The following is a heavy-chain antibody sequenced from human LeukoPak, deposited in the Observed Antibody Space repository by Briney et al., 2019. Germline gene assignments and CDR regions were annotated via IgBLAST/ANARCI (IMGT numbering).Heavy chain of an antibody. CDR2: ISGSGGST. Sequence: PGGSLRLSCTASGFTFSSYSMNWVRQAPGKGLEWVSAISGSGGSTYYADSVKGRFTISRDNAKNSLYLQMNSLGAEDTAVYYCARDGGDYLFYYYYYMDVWGKGTTVTVSS. CDR1: GFTFSSYS. D-gene: IGHD4-17*01. CDR3: ARDGGDYLFYYYYYMDV. V-gene: IGHV3-21*01. J-gene: IGHJ6*03.